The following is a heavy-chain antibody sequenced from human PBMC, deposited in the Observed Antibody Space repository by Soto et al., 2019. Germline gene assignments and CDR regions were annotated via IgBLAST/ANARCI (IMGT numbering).Heavy chain of an antibody. CDR3: ARGASSGWYYFDY. J-gene: IGHJ4*02. CDR1: GGSISSYY. V-gene: IGHV4-59*01. CDR2: IYYSGST. Sequence: SETLSLTCTVSGGSISSYYWSWIRQPPGKGLEWIGYIYYSGSTNYNPFLKSRVTISVDTSKNQFSLKLSSVTAADTAVYYCARGASSGWYYFDYWGQGTLVTVCS. D-gene: IGHD6-19*01.